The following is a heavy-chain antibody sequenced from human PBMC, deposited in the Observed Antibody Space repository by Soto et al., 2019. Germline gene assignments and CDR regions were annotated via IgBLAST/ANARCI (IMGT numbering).Heavy chain of an antibody. CDR2: INTNVGST. J-gene: IGHJ4*02. Sequence: GGSLRLSCAASGFTFSSSPMSWVRQAPGKGLEWVSTINTNVGSTYYADSVKGRFTISRDNSKHTLYLQMDSLRAEDTAVYYCAKGGWCENWGQGTLVTVS. CDR1: GFTFSSSP. CDR3: AKGGWCEN. D-gene: IGHD2-8*01. V-gene: IGHV3-23*01.